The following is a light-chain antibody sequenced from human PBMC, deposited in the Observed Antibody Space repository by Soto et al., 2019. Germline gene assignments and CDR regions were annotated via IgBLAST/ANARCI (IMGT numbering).Light chain of an antibody. Sequence: DIQVTQSPSSVSASVGDRVTITCRASRFISTWLAWYQQKPGEAPKLLIFATTRLHSGVPSRFSGSGSGTDFTLTISSLQPEDFATYYCQQADSFPLTFGGGTKVDIK. V-gene: IGKV1D-12*01. CDR2: ATT. CDR1: RFISTW. J-gene: IGKJ4*01. CDR3: QQADSFPLT.